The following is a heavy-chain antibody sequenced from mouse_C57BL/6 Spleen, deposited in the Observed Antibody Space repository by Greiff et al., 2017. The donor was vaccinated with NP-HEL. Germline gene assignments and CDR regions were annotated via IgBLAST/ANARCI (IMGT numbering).Heavy chain of an antibody. CDR3: VYDYFNAMDY. CDR2: IYPGDGDT. CDR1: GYAFSSSW. Sequence: VKLQESGPELVKPGASVKISCKASGYAFSSSWMNWVKQRPGKGLEWIGRIYPGDGDTNYNGKFKGKATLTVDKSSSTAYMQLSSLTSDDSAVYFCVYDYFNAMDYWGQGTSVTVSS. D-gene: IGHD2-4*01. V-gene: IGHV1-82*01. J-gene: IGHJ4*01.